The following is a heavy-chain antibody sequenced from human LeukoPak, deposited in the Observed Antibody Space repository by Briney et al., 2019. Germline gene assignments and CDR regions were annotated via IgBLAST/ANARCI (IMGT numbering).Heavy chain of an antibody. V-gene: IGHV3-7*01. CDR2: IGKDGSGN. D-gene: IGHD3/OR15-3a*01. CDR1: GPSLSMDW. CDR3: VRDLDYYATDQ. Sequence: PGGSLRLSCAASGPSLSMDWMRWVRQAPGKGLEWVANIGKDGSGNHYVDSVKGRFTISRDNARNSLSLKMNSLRGDDTAVYYCVRDLDYYATDQWGQGTLVTVSS. J-gene: IGHJ4*02.